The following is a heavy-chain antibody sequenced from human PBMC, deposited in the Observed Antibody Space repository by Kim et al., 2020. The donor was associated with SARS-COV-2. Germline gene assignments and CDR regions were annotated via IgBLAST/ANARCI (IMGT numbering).Heavy chain of an antibody. V-gene: IGHV4-59*01. D-gene: IGHD6-13*01. Sequence: YNPTLRGRVNISIDTSKNRFSLKVSSVTAAGTAVYYWARVVTGSSEHFDYWGQGTLVTVSS. J-gene: IGHJ4*02. CDR3: ARVVTGSSEHFDY.